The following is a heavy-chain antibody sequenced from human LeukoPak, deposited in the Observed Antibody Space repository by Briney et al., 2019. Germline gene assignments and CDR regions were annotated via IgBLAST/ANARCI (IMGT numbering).Heavy chain of an antibody. CDR2: INHNGST. CDR1: GGSFSGYY. CDR3: ARQVAYDSSGYVY. D-gene: IGHD3-22*01. Sequence: PSETLSLTCAVYGGSFSGYYWSWIRQPPGKGLEWIGEINHNGSTNYNPSLKSRVTISVDTSKNQFSLKLSSVTAADTAVYYCARQVAYDSSGYVYWGQGTLVTVSS. V-gene: IGHV4-34*01. J-gene: IGHJ4*02.